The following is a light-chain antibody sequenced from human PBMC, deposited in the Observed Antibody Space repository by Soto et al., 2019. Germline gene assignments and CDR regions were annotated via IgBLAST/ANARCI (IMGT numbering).Light chain of an antibody. Sequence: QSVLTQPPSASGAPGQRVTISCSGSSSNIGSNTVNWYQQLPGTAPKLLIYTNNQRPSGVRDRFSGSRSGTSASLAISGLQSEDEADYYCAAWDARLNAFVFGNGTKLTV. CDR3: AAWDARLNAFV. CDR2: TNN. CDR1: SSNIGSNT. V-gene: IGLV1-44*01. J-gene: IGLJ1*01.